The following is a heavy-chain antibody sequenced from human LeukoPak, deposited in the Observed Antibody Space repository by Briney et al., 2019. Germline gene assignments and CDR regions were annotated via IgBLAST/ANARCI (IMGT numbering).Heavy chain of an antibody. CDR1: GYSFTSYW. Sequence: GESLKISCKGSGYSFTSYWISWVRQMPGKGLEWMGRIDPSDSYTNCSPSFQGHVTISADKSISTAYLQWSTLKASDTAMYYCARHNYAIAPDYWGQGTLVTVST. D-gene: IGHD2-2*01. CDR2: IDPSDSYT. CDR3: ARHNYAIAPDY. V-gene: IGHV5-10-1*01. J-gene: IGHJ4*02.